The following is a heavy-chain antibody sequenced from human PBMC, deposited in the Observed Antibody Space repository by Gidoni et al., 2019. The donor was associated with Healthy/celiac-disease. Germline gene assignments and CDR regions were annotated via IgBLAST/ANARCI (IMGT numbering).Heavy chain of an antibody. Sequence: QVQLQQWGAGLLKPSETLSLTCAVYGGSFSGYYWSWIRQPPGKGLEWIGEINHSGSTNYSPSLKSRVTISVDTSKNQFSLKLSSVTAADTAVYYCASSFGVVGYYYYGMDVWGQGTTVTVSS. V-gene: IGHV4-34*01. J-gene: IGHJ6*02. CDR1: GGSFSGYY. CDR3: ASSFGVVGYYYYGMDV. CDR2: INHSGST. D-gene: IGHD3-3*01.